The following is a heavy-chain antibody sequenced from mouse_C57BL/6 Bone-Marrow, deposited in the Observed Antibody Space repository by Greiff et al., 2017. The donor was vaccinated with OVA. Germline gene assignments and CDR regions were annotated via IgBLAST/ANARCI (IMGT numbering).Heavy chain of an antibody. CDR3: ARRGYSNYVTFAY. J-gene: IGHJ3*01. V-gene: IGHV1-64*01. CDR1: GYTFTSYW. CDR2: IHPNSGST. Sequence: VQLQQPGAELVKPGASVKLSCKASGYTFTSYWMHWVKQRPGQGLEWIGMIHPNSGSTNYNEKFKSTATLTVDKSSSTAYMQLSSLTSEDSAVYYCARRGYSNYVTFAYWGQGTLVTVSA. D-gene: IGHD2-5*01.